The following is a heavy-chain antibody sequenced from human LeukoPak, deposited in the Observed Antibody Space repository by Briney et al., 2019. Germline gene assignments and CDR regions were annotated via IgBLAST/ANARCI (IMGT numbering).Heavy chain of an antibody. J-gene: IGHJ4*02. CDR3: ARDRLTYFDY. CDR1: GFTFSSYS. CDR2: ISSSSSYI. D-gene: IGHD3-16*01. V-gene: IGHV3-21*01. Sequence: GGSLRLSCAASGFTFSSYSMNWVRQAPGKGLEWVSSISSSSSYIYYADSVKGRFTISRDNAKNSLYLQMNSLRAEDAAVYYCARDRLTYFDYWGQGTLVTVSS.